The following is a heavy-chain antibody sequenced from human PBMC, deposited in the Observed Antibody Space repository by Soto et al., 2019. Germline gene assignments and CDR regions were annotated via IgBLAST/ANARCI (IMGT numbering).Heavy chain of an antibody. J-gene: IGHJ6*03. CDR3: ARGNDILSRHYYYMDV. D-gene: IGHD3-9*01. CDR1: GYTFTGYY. V-gene: IGHV1-2*04. Sequence: ASVKVSCKASGYTFTGYYMHWVRQAPGQGLEWMGWINPNSGGTNYAQKFQGWVTMTRDTSISTAYMELSRLRSDDTAVYYCARGNDILSRHYYYMDVWGKGTTVTVSS. CDR2: INPNSGGT.